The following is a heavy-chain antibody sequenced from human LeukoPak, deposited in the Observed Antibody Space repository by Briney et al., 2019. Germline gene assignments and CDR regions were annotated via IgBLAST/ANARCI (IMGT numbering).Heavy chain of an antibody. CDR1: GGSISNYY. Sequence: ASETLSLTCTVSGGSISNYYWSWIRQPPGKGLEWIGYLYYSGDTNYNPSLKSRVTISVDTSKNQFSLSLSSVTAADTAVYYCASSHPLGSNNDYYTPFDYWGQGTRVTVSS. CDR2: LYYSGDT. D-gene: IGHD3-3*01. CDR3: ASSHPLGSNNDYYTPFDY. J-gene: IGHJ4*02. V-gene: IGHV4-59*01.